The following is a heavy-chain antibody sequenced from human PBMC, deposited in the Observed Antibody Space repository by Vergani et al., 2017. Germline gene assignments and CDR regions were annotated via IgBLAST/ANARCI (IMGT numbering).Heavy chain of an antibody. D-gene: IGHD6-19*01. V-gene: IGHV7-4-1*02. CDR3: ARVGSSGGEPYFDY. CDR1: GYTFTAFY. Sequence: QMQLVQSGAEVKKPGASVKVSCKASGYTFTAFYMHWVRQAPGQGLEWMGWINTNTGNPTYAQGFTGRFVFSLDTSVSTAYLQISSLKAEDTAVYYCARVGSSGGEPYFDYWGQGTLVTVSS. J-gene: IGHJ4*02. CDR2: INTNTGNP.